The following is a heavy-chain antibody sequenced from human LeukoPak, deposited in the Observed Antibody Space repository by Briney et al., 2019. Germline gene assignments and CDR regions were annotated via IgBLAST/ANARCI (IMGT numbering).Heavy chain of an antibody. V-gene: IGHV1-18*01. CDR1: GYTFTSYG. CDR2: ISAYNGNT. D-gene: IGHD6-19*01. Sequence: EASVKVSCKASGYTFTSYGISWVRQAPGQGLEWMGWISAYNGNTNYAQKLQGRVTMTTDTSTSTAYMELRSLRPDDTAVYYCARDQRQGPSGWYGRGLEYFQHWGQGTLVTVSS. CDR3: ARDQRQGPSGWYGRGLEYFQH. J-gene: IGHJ1*01.